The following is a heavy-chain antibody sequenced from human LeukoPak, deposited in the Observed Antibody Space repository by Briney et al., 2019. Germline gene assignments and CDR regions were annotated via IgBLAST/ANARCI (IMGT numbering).Heavy chain of an antibody. Sequence: GGSLRLSCAASGFIFNNYAMSWVRQAPGKGLEWVSSLSASGGNTYYADSVQGQFTISRDNSKNSLYLQMNSLRAEDTAVYYCAELGITMIGGVWGKGTTVTISS. CDR2: LSASGGNT. J-gene: IGHJ6*04. D-gene: IGHD3-10*02. CDR1: GFIFNNYA. V-gene: IGHV3-23*01. CDR3: AELGITMIGGV.